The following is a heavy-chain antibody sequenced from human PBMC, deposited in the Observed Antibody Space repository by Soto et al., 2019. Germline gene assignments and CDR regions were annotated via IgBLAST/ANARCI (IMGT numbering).Heavy chain of an antibody. CDR1: GFTFTSSA. Sequence: SVKVSCKASGFTFTSSAVQWVRQARGQRLEWIGWIVVGSGNTNYAQKSQERVTITRDMSTSTAYMELSSLRSEDTAVYYCAAVSRITMIVVVTRLAFDIWGQGTMVTVSS. D-gene: IGHD3-22*01. CDR3: AAVSRITMIVVVTRLAFDI. CDR2: IVVGSGNT. V-gene: IGHV1-58*01. J-gene: IGHJ3*02.